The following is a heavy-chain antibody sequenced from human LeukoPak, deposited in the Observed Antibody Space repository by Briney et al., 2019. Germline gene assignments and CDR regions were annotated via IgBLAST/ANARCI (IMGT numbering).Heavy chain of an antibody. CDR1: GFTFSDYY. V-gene: IGHV3-21*01. Sequence: PGGSLRLSCAASGFTFSDYYMNWVRQAPGKGLEWVSSISSSSSYIYYADSVKGRFTISRDNAKNSLYLQMNSLRAEDTAVYYCAREKVVVPAAMGDYYYYGMDVWGQGTTVTVSS. CDR2: ISSSSSYI. D-gene: IGHD2-2*01. J-gene: IGHJ6*02. CDR3: AREKVVVPAAMGDYYYYGMDV.